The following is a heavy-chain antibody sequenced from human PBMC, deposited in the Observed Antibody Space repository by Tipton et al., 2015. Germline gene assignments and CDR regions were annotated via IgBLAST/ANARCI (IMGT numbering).Heavy chain of an antibody. Sequence: LRLSCTVSGGSISSSSYYWGWIRQPPGKGLEWIGEIYHSGSTTYNPSLKSRVTISVDTSKSQFFLKLSSVTAADTAVYYCARDLEHGMDVWGQGTTVTVSS. D-gene: IGHD5-24*01. CDR3: ARDLEHGMDV. V-gene: IGHV4-39*07. J-gene: IGHJ6*02. CDR2: IYHSGST. CDR1: GGSISSSSYY.